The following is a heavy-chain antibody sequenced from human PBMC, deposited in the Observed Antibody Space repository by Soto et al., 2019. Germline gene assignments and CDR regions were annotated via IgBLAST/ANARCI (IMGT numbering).Heavy chain of an antibody. Sequence: ASVKVSCKTSGYTFSNYATSWVRQAPGQGLEWMGWISSYNSNNGDTTSAQMLQGRVTMTIDTSATTAYMELRSLRSDDTAVYYCARAELERGEVGYFGMDVWGQGTTVTVSS. CDR1: GYTFSNYA. CDR2: ISSYNSNNGDT. D-gene: IGHD1-1*01. CDR3: ARAELERGEVGYFGMDV. V-gene: IGHV1-18*04. J-gene: IGHJ6*02.